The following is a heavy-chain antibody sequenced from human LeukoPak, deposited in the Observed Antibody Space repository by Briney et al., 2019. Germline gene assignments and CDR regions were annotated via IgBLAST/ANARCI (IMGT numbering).Heavy chain of an antibody. CDR1: GGSFSGYY. CDR3: ARGRIAVAGT. V-gene: IGHV4-34*01. D-gene: IGHD6-19*01. Sequence: SETLSLTCAVYGGSFSGYYWSWIRQPPGKGLEWIGEINHSGSTNYNPSLKSRVTISVDTSKNQFSLKLSSVTAADTAVYYCARGRIAVAGTWGQGTLVTVFS. J-gene: IGHJ4*02. CDR2: INHSGST.